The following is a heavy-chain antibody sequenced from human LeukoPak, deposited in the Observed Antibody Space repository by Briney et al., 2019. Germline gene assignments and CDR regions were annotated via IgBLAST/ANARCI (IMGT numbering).Heavy chain of an antibody. Sequence: KSSETLSLTCTVSGGSISSYYWSWIRQPPGKGLEWIGYIYYSGSTNYNPSLKSRVTISVDTSKNQFSLKLSSVTAADTAVYYCAREESSGWFDYWGQGTLVTVSS. V-gene: IGHV4-59*01. J-gene: IGHJ4*02. CDR1: GGSISSYY. CDR3: AREESSGWFDY. CDR2: IYYSGST. D-gene: IGHD6-19*01.